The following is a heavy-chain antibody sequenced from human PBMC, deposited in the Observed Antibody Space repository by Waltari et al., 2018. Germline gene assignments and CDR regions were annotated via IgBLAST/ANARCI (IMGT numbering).Heavy chain of an antibody. D-gene: IGHD2-15*01. Sequence: QVQLQESGPGLVKPSETLSLTCTVSGGSISSHYWSWIRQPQGKGLEWIGYIYYSGSTNYTPSLKGRVTISVDTAKNQFSLKLSSGTAADTAVYYCARGVVVVAAWFDPWGQGTLVTVSS. CDR3: ARGVVVVAAWFDP. CDR2: IYYSGST. J-gene: IGHJ5*02. V-gene: IGHV4-59*11. CDR1: GGSISSHY.